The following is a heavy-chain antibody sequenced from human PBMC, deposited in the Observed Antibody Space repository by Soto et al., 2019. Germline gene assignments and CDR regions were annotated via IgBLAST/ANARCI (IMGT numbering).Heavy chain of an antibody. CDR3: AADATAWQQMVPSDY. J-gene: IGHJ4*02. Sequence: GASVKVSCKASGFTFTSSAFQLVRQARGQRLEWIGWIAVGSGYTNYAQRFQDRVTLTRDMSTATTYMELSRLTSEDTAIYYCAADATAWQQMVPSDYWGQGTLVTVPQ. CDR2: IAVGSGYT. D-gene: IGHD2-8*01. V-gene: IGHV1-58*01. CDR1: GFTFTSSA.